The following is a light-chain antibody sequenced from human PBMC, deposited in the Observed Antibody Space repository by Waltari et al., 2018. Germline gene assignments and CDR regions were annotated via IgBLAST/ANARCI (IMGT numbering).Light chain of an antibody. V-gene: IGKV1-5*03. CDR1: QSIGGW. CDR2: KAS. Sequence: CRARQSIGGWVAWYQQRPGSALNIVVYKASKLESGVPSRFSGSGSGTEFTRTLSSLQLDDFATYYCQQYNGYSRTFGQGTKVEIK. J-gene: IGKJ1*01. CDR3: QQYNGYSRT.